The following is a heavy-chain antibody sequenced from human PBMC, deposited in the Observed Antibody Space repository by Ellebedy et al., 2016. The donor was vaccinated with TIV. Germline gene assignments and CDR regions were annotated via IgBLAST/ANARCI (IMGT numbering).Heavy chain of an antibody. Sequence: GESLKISCAASGFTFSDYYMSWIRQAPGKGLEWISYIVGSGTTISYADAVKGRFTISRDNAKNSLYLQMNSLRAEDTAVYYCARNPRFTSSWYVDVWGQGTTVTVSS. CDR2: IVGSGTTI. CDR1: GFTFSDYY. CDR3: ARNPRFTSSWYVDV. V-gene: IGHV3-11*04. D-gene: IGHD6-13*01. J-gene: IGHJ6*02.